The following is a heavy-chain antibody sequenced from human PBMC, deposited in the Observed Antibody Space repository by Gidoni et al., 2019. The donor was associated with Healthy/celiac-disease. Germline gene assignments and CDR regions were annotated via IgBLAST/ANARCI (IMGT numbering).Heavy chain of an antibody. D-gene: IGHD2-8*01. V-gene: IGHV3-21*01. CDR1: GFTFSSYS. Sequence: EVQLVESGGGLVKPGGSLRLSCAASGFTFSSYSMNWVRQAPGKGLGWVSSISSTSSYINYADSLKGRFTISRDNAKNSLYLQMNSLRAEDTAVYYCAVYAYDYWGQGTLVTVSS. CDR2: ISSTSSYI. CDR3: AVYAYDY. J-gene: IGHJ4*02.